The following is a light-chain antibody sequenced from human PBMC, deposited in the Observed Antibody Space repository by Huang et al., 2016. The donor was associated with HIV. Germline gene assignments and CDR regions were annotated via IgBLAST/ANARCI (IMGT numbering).Light chain of an antibody. CDR1: QSVSSY. CDR3: QQRSNWPIT. Sequence: EIVLIQSPATLSLSPGERATLFCRASQSVSSYLAWYQQKTGQTPRLLIYDTASRATGIPGRFSGSWSGTDFTLTISSLEPEDCAVYYCQQRSNWPITFGQGTRLEIK. J-gene: IGKJ5*01. V-gene: IGKV3-11*01. CDR2: DTA.